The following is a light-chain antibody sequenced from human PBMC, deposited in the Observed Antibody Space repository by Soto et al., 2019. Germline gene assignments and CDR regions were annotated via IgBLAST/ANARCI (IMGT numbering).Light chain of an antibody. J-gene: IGLJ1*01. CDR2: DDN. Sequence: QSVLTQPPSVSAAPGQKVTISCSGSSSNIGGNSVSWYQQLPGTAPTLIIYDDNKRPSGTPDRFSGSKSGTSATLGITGFQTGDEADYYCGSWDSSMSADVFGTGTKGTVL. CDR1: SSNIGGNS. V-gene: IGLV1-51*01. CDR3: GSWDSSMSADV.